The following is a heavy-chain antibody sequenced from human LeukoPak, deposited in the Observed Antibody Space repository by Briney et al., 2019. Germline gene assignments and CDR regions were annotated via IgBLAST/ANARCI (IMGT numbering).Heavy chain of an antibody. D-gene: IGHD1-26*01. V-gene: IGHV1-2*02. J-gene: IGHJ5*02. CDR3: ARVRPLFHSGSWEANWFDP. Sequence: ASVKVSCKASGYTFTGYYMHWVRQAPGQGLEWMGWINPNSGGTNYAQKFQGRVTMTRDTSISTAYMELSRLRSDDTAAYYCARVRPLFHSGSWEANWFDPWGQGTLVTVSS. CDR1: GYTFTGYY. CDR2: INPNSGGT.